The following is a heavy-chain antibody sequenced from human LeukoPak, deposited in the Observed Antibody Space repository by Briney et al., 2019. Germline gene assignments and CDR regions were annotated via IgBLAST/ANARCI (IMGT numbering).Heavy chain of an antibody. CDR2: IYHSGST. CDR1: GGSISSGGYS. Sequence: SETLSLTCAVSGGSISSGGYSWSWIRQPPGKGLEWIGYIYHSGSTYYNPSLKSRVTISVDRSKNQFSLKLSSVTAADTAVYYCASFGYWFDPWGQGTLVTVSS. J-gene: IGHJ5*02. CDR3: ASFGYWFDP. V-gene: IGHV4-30-2*01. D-gene: IGHD3-3*01.